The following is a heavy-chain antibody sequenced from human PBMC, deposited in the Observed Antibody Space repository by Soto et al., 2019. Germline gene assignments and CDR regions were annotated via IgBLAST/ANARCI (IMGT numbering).Heavy chain of an antibody. CDR3: ATRLRVTIFGVVIEAYYYGMDV. CDR2: INPSGGST. Sequence: ASVKVSCKASGYTFTSYYMHWVRQAPGQGLEWMGIINPSGGSTSYAQKFQGRVTMTRDTSTSTVYMELSSLRSEDTAVYYCATRLRVTIFGVVIEAYYYGMDVWGQGTTVTVSS. CDR1: GYTFTSYY. J-gene: IGHJ6*02. D-gene: IGHD3-3*01. V-gene: IGHV1-46*01.